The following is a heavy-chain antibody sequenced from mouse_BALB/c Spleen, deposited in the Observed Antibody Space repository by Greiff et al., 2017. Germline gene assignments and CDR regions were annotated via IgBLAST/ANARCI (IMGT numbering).Heavy chain of an antibody. V-gene: IGHV1S132*01. CDR2: IFPGTGTT. CDR3: ARSGALYAMDY. Sequence: VQLKQSGAELVKPGASVKLSCKTSGYTFTSYWIQWVKQRPGQGLGWIGEIFPGTGTTYYNEKFKGKATLTIDTSSSTAYMQLSSLTSEDSAVYFCARSGALYAMDYWGQGTSVTVSS. CDR1: GYTFTSYW. J-gene: IGHJ4*01.